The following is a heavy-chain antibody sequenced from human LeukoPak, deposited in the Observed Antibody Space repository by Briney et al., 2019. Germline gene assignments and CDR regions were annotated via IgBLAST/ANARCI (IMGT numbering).Heavy chain of an antibody. Sequence: PGGSLRLSCAASGFTFSSYEMNWVRQAPGKGLEWVSYISSSGSTIYYADSVKGRFTISRDNSKNTLYLQMNSLRAEDTAFYYCAKIFPAAAGTSMDVWGKGTTVTISS. CDR3: AKIFPAAAGTSMDV. J-gene: IGHJ6*03. D-gene: IGHD6-13*01. V-gene: IGHV3-48*03. CDR2: ISSSGSTI. CDR1: GFTFSSYE.